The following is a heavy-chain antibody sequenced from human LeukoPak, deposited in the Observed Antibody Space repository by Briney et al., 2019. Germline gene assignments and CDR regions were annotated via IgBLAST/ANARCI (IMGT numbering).Heavy chain of an antibody. V-gene: IGHV3-30*02. Sequence: GGSLRLSYAASGFIFSDYGMHWVRQAPGKGLEWVTMVRNDGGDKYYADSVKGRFTISRDNAKNSLYLQMNSLRAEDTAVYYCARDPPRCSGGSCYLDYWGQGTLVTVSS. J-gene: IGHJ4*02. D-gene: IGHD2-15*01. CDR1: GFIFSDYG. CDR3: ARDPPRCSGGSCYLDY. CDR2: VRNDGGDK.